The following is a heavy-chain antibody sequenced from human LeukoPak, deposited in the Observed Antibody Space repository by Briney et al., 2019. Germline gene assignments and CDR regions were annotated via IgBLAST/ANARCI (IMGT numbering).Heavy chain of an antibody. Sequence: SETLSLTCTVSGGSISSYYWSWIRQPPGKGLEWIAYIYYSGSTNYNPSLKSRVTRSVDTSKNQFSLKLSSVTAADTAVYYCARFRGWYGTVPRGFDPWGQGTLVTVSS. CDR3: ARFRGWYGTVPRGFDP. CDR1: GGSISSYY. J-gene: IGHJ5*02. CDR2: IYYSGST. V-gene: IGHV4-59*01. D-gene: IGHD6-19*01.